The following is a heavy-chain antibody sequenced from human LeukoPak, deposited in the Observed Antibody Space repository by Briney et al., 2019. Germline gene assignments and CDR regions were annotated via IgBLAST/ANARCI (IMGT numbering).Heavy chain of an antibody. CDR1: GFTFDDYA. J-gene: IGHJ3*02. V-gene: IGHV3-9*03. D-gene: IGHD5-24*01. CDR2: ISWNSGTI. CDR3: ARDRRDGYFGDAFDI. Sequence: PGGSLRLSCAASGFTFDDYAMYWVRQVPGKGLEWVSGISWNSGTICYADSVKGRFTISRGNAKTSLYLQMNSLRAEDMALYYCARDRRDGYFGDAFDIWGQGTMVTVSS.